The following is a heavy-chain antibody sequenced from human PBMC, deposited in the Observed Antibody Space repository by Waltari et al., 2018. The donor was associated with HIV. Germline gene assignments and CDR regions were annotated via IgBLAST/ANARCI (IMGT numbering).Heavy chain of an antibody. CDR2: ISYDGSNK. D-gene: IGHD4-17*01. CDR1: GFTFSSYG. V-gene: IGHV3-30*18. Sequence: QVQLVESGGGVVQPGRSLRLSCAASGFTFSSYGMHWVRPAPGKGLEWVAVISYDGSNKYYADSVKGRFTISRDNSKNTLYLQMNSLRAEDTAVYYCAKVGYGDFNWFDPWGQGTLVTVSS. CDR3: AKVGYGDFNWFDP. J-gene: IGHJ5*02.